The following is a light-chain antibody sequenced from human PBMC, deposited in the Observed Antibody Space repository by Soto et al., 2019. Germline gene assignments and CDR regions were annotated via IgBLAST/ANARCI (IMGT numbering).Light chain of an antibody. CDR2: GAS. CDR3: QQYAYSPLT. J-gene: IGKJ4*01. V-gene: IGKV3-20*01. CDR1: QRVGSNY. Sequence: ENLLTQSPGTLSLSPGEGATLSCRASQRVGSNYLAWYQQKPGQAPRLLIYGASSRATGIPDRFSGSGSGTDFTLTISRLEPEDFAMYYCQQYAYSPLTFGGGTKVDIK.